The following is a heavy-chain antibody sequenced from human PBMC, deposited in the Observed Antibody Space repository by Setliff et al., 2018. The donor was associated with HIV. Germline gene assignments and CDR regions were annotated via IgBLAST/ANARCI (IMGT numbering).Heavy chain of an antibody. CDR2: IYYTGST. CDR3: ARGLPTTGPDF. D-gene: IGHD2-8*01. Sequence: SETLSLTCTVSGGPISSYYWSWMRQPPGKGLELIGYIYYTGSTNCNPSLKSRVTISVDTSKNQFSLKLRSVTAADTAVYYCARGLPTTGPDFWGQGTLVTVSS. V-gene: IGHV4-59*01. CDR1: GGPISSYY. J-gene: IGHJ4*02.